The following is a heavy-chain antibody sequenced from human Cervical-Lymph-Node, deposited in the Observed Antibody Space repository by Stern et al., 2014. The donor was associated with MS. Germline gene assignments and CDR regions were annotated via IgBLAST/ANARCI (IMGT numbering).Heavy chain of an antibody. J-gene: IGHJ6*02. CDR1: GYTFTSYG. CDR2: NSAYNGNT. Sequence: VQSAAEVNKPGASVKVSCKASGYTFTSYGISWVRQAPAQGLEWMGRNSAYNGNTNYAQKLQGRVTMTTDTSTSTAYMELRSLRSDDTAVYYCARLGVAGTNYYYGMDVWGQGTTVTVSS. V-gene: IGHV1-18*04. CDR3: ARLGVAGTNYYYGMDV. D-gene: IGHD6-19*01.